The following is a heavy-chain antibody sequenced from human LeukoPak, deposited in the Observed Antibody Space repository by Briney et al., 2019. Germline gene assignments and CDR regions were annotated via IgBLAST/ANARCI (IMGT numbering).Heavy chain of an antibody. Sequence: GGSLRLSCAASGFTFSSYEMNWVRQAPGKGLEWVSYISSSGSTIYYADSVKGRFTISRDNAKNSLYLQMNSLRAEDTAVYYCARDYGDSGVDFDLWGRGTLVTVSS. CDR2: ISSSGSTI. CDR1: GFTFSSYE. CDR3: ARDYGDSGVDFDL. J-gene: IGHJ2*01. D-gene: IGHD4-17*01. V-gene: IGHV3-48*03.